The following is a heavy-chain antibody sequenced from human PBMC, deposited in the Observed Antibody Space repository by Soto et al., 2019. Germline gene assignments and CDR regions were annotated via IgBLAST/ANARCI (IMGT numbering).Heavy chain of an antibody. Sequence: QVQLVQSGAEVKKSGSSVRVSCKTSGVSFSNYGISWVRQSPGQGLERMGEINLVFGRANYARKCQGRLTITADRSTSTAYMDLTSLTSEDTAVYYCARESHEIEGVSVSVLGPFNWFDPWGQGTLVTVTS. CDR1: GVSFSNYG. J-gene: IGHJ5*02. V-gene: IGHV1-69*06. CDR2: INLVFGRA. CDR3: ARESHEIEGVSVSVLGPFNWFDP. D-gene: IGHD3-10*01.